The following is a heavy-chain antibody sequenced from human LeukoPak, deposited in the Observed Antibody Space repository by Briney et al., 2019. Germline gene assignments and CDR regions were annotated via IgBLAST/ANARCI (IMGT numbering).Heavy chain of an antibody. CDR2: INPNSGGT. J-gene: IGHJ4*02. CDR1: GYTFTGYY. CDR3: ARGSADYGGNPYNPYHFDY. D-gene: IGHD4-23*01. Sequence: ASVKVSCKASGYTFTGYYMHWVRQAPGQGLEWMGWINPNSGGTNYAQKFQGRVTMTRDTSISTAYMELSRLRSDDTAVYYCARGSADYGGNPYNPYHFDYWGQGTLVTVSS. V-gene: IGHV1-2*02.